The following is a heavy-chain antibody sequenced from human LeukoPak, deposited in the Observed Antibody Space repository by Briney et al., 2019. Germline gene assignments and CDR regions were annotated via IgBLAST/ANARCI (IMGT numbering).Heavy chain of an antibody. CDR3: ARLGESTTDFDY. Sequence: GGSLRLSCAASGFTFITYSMTWVRQAPGKGLEWVSSISSITSSYIHYADSVKGRFTISRDNVKNSLYLQMNSLRAEDTAVYYCARLGESTTDFDYWGQETLVTVSS. V-gene: IGHV3-21*01. D-gene: IGHD1-14*01. CDR2: ISSITSSYI. J-gene: IGHJ4*02. CDR1: GFTFITYS.